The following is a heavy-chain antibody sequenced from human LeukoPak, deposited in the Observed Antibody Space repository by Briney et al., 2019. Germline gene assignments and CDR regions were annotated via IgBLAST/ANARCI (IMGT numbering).Heavy chain of an antibody. V-gene: IGHV3-23*01. CDR3: GKEVERHFDLKY. CDR2: FSGGGDS. CDR1: GFTSGIYA. Sequence: PGGSLRLSCAASGFTSGIYAVSWVRQAPGKGLEWVSAFSGGGDSYYADSVKGRFTISRDNSKKILCLQMNSLRAEDTAVYYCGKEVERHFDLKYWGQGTLVTVSS. J-gene: IGHJ4*02.